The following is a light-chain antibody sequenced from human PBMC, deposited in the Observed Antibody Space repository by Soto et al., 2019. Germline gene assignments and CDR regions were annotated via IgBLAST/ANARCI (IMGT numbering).Light chain of an antibody. CDR3: QQYNNWPWT. Sequence: EIMMKQSPATLSVSPWGRATLSCMASQSISDTLALYQQKPGQAPRLLIYGASTRAPGFPARFSGSGSGTDFTLTISSLQSEDFAVYYCQQYNNWPWTFGQGSKVDIK. V-gene: IGKV3-15*01. CDR1: QSISDT. CDR2: GAS. J-gene: IGKJ1*01.